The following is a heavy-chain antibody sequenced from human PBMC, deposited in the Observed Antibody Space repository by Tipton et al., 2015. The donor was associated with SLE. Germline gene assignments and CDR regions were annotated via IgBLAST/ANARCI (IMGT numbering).Heavy chain of an antibody. CDR3: ARDGGYYDSSGSLAFDI. D-gene: IGHD3-22*01. J-gene: IGHJ3*02. V-gene: IGHV4-39*07. CDR1: GGSISSSSYY. Sequence: LRLSCTASGGSISSSSYYWGWIRQPPGKGLEWIGSIYYSGSTYYNPSLKSRVTISVDTSKNQFSLKLSSVTAADTAVYYCARDGGYYDSSGSLAFDIWGQGTMVTVSS. CDR2: IYYSGST.